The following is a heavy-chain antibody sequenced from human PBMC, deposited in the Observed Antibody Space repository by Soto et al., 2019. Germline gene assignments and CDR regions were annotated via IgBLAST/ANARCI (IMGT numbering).Heavy chain of an antibody. V-gene: IGHV2-5*02. J-gene: IGHJ1*01. D-gene: IGHD3-16*01. CDR3: AHIVTGCFT. Sequence: QITLKESGPTLVKPTQTLTLTCTISGLSLITSGVGVGWIRQPPGKALEWLALIYWDDDKRYSPSLKSRLTLTKDTSKNQVVLTMTNMDPVDTATYYCAHIVTGCFTWGRGALVTVSS. CDR2: IYWDDDK. CDR1: GLSLITSGVG.